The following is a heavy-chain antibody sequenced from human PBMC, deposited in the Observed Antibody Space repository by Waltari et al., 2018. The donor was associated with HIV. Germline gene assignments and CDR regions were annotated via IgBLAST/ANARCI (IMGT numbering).Heavy chain of an antibody. J-gene: IGHJ4*02. CDR2: ISGYNGDT. CDR3: ARDHYYGSSGYYSDY. Sequence: QVHLVQSGAELRKPGASVTVSCKASGYTFTNYGITWVRQDPGQGLEWMGWISGYNGDTKYAQKVRGRVTMTTDTSTSTAYLEMGSLRFDDTAVYYCARDHYYGSSGYYSDYWGQGTLVTVSS. CDR1: GYTFTNYG. V-gene: IGHV1-18*01. D-gene: IGHD3-22*01.